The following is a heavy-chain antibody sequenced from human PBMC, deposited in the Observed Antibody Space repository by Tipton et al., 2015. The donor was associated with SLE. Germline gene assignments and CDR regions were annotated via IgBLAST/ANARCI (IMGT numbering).Heavy chain of an antibody. V-gene: IGHV4-39*07. CDR1: GGSISSNDYY. CDR3: ARVAAATGRGNYFYYYMDV. CDR2: IFKIGSP. Sequence: TLSLTCSVSGGSISSNDYYWGWIRQPPGKGLEWIGNIFKIGSPHYNPSLKSRVSLSVDTSKNQFSLNLSSVTAADTAVYYCARVAAATGRGNYFYYYMDVWGKGTTVTVSS. J-gene: IGHJ6*03. D-gene: IGHD6-13*01.